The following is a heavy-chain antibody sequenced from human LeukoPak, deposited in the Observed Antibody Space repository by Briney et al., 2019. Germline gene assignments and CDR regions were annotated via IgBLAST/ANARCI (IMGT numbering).Heavy chain of an antibody. V-gene: IGHV4-59*01. CDR1: GGSISNYF. D-gene: IGHD5/OR15-5a*01. J-gene: IGHJ3*02. Sequence: KPSETLSLTCTVSGGSISNYFWSWIRQPPGKGLEWIGYIYYSGGTNYNPSLQSRVTISVDTSKNQFSLKLSSVTAADTAVYYCARPSRSVSTAGAFDIWGQGTMVTVSS. CDR3: ARPSRSVSTAGAFDI. CDR2: IYYSGGT.